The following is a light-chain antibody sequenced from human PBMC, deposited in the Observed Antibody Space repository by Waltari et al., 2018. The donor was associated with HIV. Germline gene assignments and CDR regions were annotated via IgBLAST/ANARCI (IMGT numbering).Light chain of an antibody. J-gene: IGLJ3*02. CDR3: CSYAGSHTPWV. CDR2: DVS. Sequence: SVTGSPGQSVTISCTGTSSDVGGYNYVSWYQQHPGKAPKLIIYDVSKRPSGVPDRFSGSKSGNTASLTISGLQAEDEVHYYCCSYAGSHTPWVFGGGTKVTVL. V-gene: IGLV2-11*03. CDR1: SSDVGGYNY.